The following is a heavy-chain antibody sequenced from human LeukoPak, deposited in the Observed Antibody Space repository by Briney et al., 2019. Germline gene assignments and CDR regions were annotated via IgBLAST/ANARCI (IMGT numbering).Heavy chain of an antibody. D-gene: IGHD3-3*01. CDR2: ISYDGSNK. CDR3: AKDITIIGVVPDH. CDR1: GFTFSSYG. J-gene: IGHJ4*02. V-gene: IGHV3-30*18. Sequence: GGSLRLSCAASGFTFSSYGMHWVRQAPGKGLEWVAVISYDGSNKYYADSVKGRFTISRDNSKNTLYLQMNSLRAEDTAVHYCAKDITIIGVVPDHWGQGTLVTVSS.